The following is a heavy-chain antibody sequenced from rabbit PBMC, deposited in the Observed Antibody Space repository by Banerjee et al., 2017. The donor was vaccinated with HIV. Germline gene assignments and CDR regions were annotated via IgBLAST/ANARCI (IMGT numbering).Heavy chain of an antibody. Sequence: QEQLEESGGDLVKPEGSLTLTCTASGFSFSVSQWICWVRQAPGKGLEWIGYITYGGSTFYASWAKGRFTISRTSTTVDLKMTSLTAADTATYLCVRHNSGLRLWGPGTLVTVS. CDR1: GFSFSVSQW. D-gene: IGHD4-1*01. V-gene: IGHV1S45*01. CDR2: ITYGGST. J-gene: IGHJ4*01. CDR3: VRHNSGLRL.